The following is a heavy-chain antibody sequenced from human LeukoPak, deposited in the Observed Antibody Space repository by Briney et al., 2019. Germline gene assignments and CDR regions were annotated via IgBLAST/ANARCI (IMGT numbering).Heavy chain of an antibody. V-gene: IGHV4-59*08. D-gene: IGHD1-14*01. CDR2: IYHSGST. J-gene: IGHJ4*02. CDR1: GGSISSYY. Sequence: SETLSLTCTVSGGSISSYYWSWIRQPPGKGLEWIGRIYHSGSTYYDPSLRSRVTISVDTSRNQFSLKLNSVTAADTAVYYCARAREPLIYTYYFEYWGQGTLVTVSS. CDR3: ARAREPLIYTYYFEY.